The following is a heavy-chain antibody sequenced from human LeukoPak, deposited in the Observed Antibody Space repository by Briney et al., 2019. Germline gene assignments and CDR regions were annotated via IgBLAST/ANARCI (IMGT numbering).Heavy chain of an antibody. J-gene: IGHJ4*02. D-gene: IGHD2-2*01. CDR2: ISSSSSTI. Sequence: GGSLRLSCAASGFTFSSYSMNWVRQAPGKGMEWVSYISSSSSTIYYADSVKGRFTISRDNAKNSLYLQMNSLRAEDTAVYYCARDCSSSNCYADYWGQGTLVTVSS. CDR3: ARDCSSSNCYADY. V-gene: IGHV3-48*04. CDR1: GFTFSSYS.